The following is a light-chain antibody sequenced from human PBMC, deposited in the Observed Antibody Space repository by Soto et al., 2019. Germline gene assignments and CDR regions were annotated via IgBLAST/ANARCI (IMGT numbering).Light chain of an antibody. CDR2: DVS. V-gene: IGLV2-14*01. CDR1: SSDVGGYNY. J-gene: IGLJ2*01. Sequence: QSALTQPASVSGSSGQSITISCTGTSSDVGGYNYVSWYQQHPGKAPKLMIYDVSNRPSGVSNRFSGSKSGNTASLTISGLQAEDEADYYCSSYTSTNTLVVFGGGTKVTVL. CDR3: SSYTSTNTLVV.